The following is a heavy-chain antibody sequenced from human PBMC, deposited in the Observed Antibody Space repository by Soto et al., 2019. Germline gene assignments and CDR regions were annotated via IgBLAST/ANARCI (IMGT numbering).Heavy chain of an antibody. J-gene: IGHJ4*02. CDR3: ARESEDLTSNLDY. CDR1: GFTFTRYS. CDR2: ISSTTNYI. V-gene: IGHV3-21*01. Sequence: GSLRLSCAASGFTFTRYSMNWVRQAPGKGLEWVSSISSTTNYIYYADSMKGGFTVSRDNAKNSVYLEMNSLRAEDTAAYYCARESEDLTSNLDYWGQGTLVTVSS.